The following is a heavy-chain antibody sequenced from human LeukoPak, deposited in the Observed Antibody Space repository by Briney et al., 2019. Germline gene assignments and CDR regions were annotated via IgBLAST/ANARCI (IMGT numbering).Heavy chain of an antibody. Sequence: PSETLSLTCTVSGGSLSSYYWSWIRQPPGKALEWIGYIYYSGSTNYNPSLKSRVTISVDTSKDQFSLKLSSVTAADTAVYYCARLSPYPGVWASDYWGQGTLVTASS. J-gene: IGHJ4*02. CDR2: IYYSGST. CDR1: GGSLSSYY. CDR3: ARLSPYPGVWASDY. D-gene: IGHD6-13*01. V-gene: IGHV4-59*08.